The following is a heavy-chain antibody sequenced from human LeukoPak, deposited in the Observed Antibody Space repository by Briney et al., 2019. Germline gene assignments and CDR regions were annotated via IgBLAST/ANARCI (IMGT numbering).Heavy chain of an antibody. CDR1: GYTFTGYY. D-gene: IGHD3-10*01. CDR2: IKPDSGGT. V-gene: IGHV1-2*02. Sequence: GASVKVSCKASGYTFTGYYMRWVRQAPGQGLEWMGWIKPDSGGTIYAQNFQGRVTMTRDTSISTAYMELSSLRSDDTAVYYCARDLGDTYGSVGDFDYWGQGTLVTVSS. J-gene: IGHJ4*02. CDR3: ARDLGDTYGSVGDFDY.